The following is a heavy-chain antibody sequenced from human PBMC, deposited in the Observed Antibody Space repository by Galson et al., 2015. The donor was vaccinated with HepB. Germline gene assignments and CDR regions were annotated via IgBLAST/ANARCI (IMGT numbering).Heavy chain of an antibody. Sequence: LRLSCAASGFTFSSYAMSWVRQAPGKGLEWVSAISGSGGSTYYADSVKGRFTISRDNSKNTLYLQMNSLRAEDTAVYYCAKGSGHCSSSSCLGHWGQGTLVTVSS. CDR1: GFTFSSYA. V-gene: IGHV3-23*01. CDR3: AKGSGHCSSSSCLGH. CDR2: ISGSGGST. D-gene: IGHD2-2*01. J-gene: IGHJ1*01.